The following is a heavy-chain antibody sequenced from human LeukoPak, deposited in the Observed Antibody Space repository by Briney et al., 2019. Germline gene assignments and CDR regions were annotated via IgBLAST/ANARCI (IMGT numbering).Heavy chain of an antibody. CDR2: ISASGGST. CDR3: AKLFGSYYFDY. J-gene: IGHJ4*02. D-gene: IGHD3-16*01. V-gene: IGHV3-23*01. Sequence: GGSLRLSCAASEFTFSSYAMQWVRQAPGKGLEWVSGISASGGSTWYADSVKGRFTISRDNSKNTLYLQMNSLRAEDTAIYYCAKLFGSYYFDYWGQGTLVTVSS. CDR1: EFTFSSYA.